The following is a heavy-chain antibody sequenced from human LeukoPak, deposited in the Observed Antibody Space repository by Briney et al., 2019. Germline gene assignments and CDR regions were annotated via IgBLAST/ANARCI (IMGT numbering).Heavy chain of an antibody. CDR1: GFTFSSYD. V-gene: IGHV3-33*06. D-gene: IGHD2-2*01. J-gene: IGHJ6*03. Sequence: GGSLRLSCAASGFTFSSYDMHWVRQAPGKGLDWMAVMWYDGSNEYYSDSVKGRFTISRDNSKNTLYLQMNSLRAEDTAVYYCVKGGYCSSTNCRDYSYYYMDVWGKGTTVTVSS. CDR2: MWYDGSNE. CDR3: VKGGYCSSTNCRDYSYYYMDV.